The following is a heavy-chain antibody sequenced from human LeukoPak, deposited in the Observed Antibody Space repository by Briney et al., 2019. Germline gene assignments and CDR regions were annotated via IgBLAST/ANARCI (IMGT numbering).Heavy chain of an antibody. V-gene: IGHV4-61*02. D-gene: IGHD2-15*01. Sequence: PSETLSLTCTVSGGSISSGSYYWSWIRQPAGKGLEWIGRIYTSGSTNYNPSLKSRVTISVDTSKNQFSLKPSSVTAADTAVYYCARAYCSGGSCSLFDYWGQGTLVTVSS. CDR1: GGSISSGSYY. CDR3: ARAYCSGGSCSLFDY. CDR2: IYTSGST. J-gene: IGHJ4*02.